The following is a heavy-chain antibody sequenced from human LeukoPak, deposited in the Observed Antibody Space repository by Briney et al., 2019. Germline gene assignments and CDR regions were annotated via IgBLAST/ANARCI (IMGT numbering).Heavy chain of an antibody. V-gene: IGHV3-53*01. J-gene: IGHJ4*02. CDR2: LYSGGNT. Sequence: GGSLRLSCAVSGFTVSSNYMSWVRQAPGKGLEWVSVLYSGGNTYYADSVKGRFTISRDNSKNTLFLQMDSLRAEDTAVYYCARIIRLSDYWGQGTLVTVSS. D-gene: IGHD2-21*01. CDR3: ARIIRLSDY. CDR1: GFTVSSNY.